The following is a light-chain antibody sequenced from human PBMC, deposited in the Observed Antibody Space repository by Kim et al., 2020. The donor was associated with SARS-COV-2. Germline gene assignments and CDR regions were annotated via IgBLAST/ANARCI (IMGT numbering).Light chain of an antibody. CDR1: TASGESNN. V-gene: IGLV1-44*01. CDR3: AAWDDSLNGVV. Sequence: VTLSSSGSTASGESNNVNWYQQLPGTAPKLLIYGSNQRPSGVPDRFSGSKSGTSASLAISGLQSEDEADYYCAAWDDSLNGVVFGGGTQLTVL. CDR2: GSN. J-gene: IGLJ2*01.